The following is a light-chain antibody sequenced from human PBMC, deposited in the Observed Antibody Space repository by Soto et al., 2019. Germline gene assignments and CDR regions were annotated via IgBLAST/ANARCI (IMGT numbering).Light chain of an antibody. CDR3: QHYNNCPPCT. CDR2: GAS. CDR1: QSVSSN. Sequence: EIVMTQSPATLSVSPGERATLSCRASQSVSSNLAWYQQKPGQAPRLLIYGASTRATGIPARFSGSGSGTHSTLIISTLQSEDFAVYYCQHYNNCPPCTFGQGTKVQIK. V-gene: IGKV3-15*01. J-gene: IGKJ1*01.